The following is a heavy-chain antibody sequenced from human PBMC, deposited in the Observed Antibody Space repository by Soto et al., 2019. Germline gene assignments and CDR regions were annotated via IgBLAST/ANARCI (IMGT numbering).Heavy chain of an antibody. CDR1: GFTFSDYG. CDR3: AREGYVDTAMVIPYFES. D-gene: IGHD5-18*01. CDR2: IWYYVSNK. V-gene: IGHV3-33*01. Sequence: PWGSLRLSCAASGFTFSDYGMHWVRQAPGKGLEWVAVIWYYVSNKYYADSVKGRFTISRDNSKNTLFLQMNSLRADDTAFYYCAREGYVDTAMVIPYFESWGQGTLVNVSS. J-gene: IGHJ4*02.